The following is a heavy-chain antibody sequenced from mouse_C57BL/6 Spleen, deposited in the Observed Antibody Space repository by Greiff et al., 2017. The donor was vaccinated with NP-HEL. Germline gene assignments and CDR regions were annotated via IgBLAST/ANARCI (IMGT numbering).Heavy chain of an antibody. CDR1: GYTFTSYT. CDR2: INPSSGYT. CDR3: ARGGSTLYYAMDY. Sequence: QVQLQQSGAELARPGASVKMSCKASGYTFTSYTMHWVKQRPGQGLEWIGYINPSSGYTKYNQKFKDKATLTADKSSSTAYMQLSSLTSEDSAVYYCARGGSTLYYAMDYWGQGTSVTVSS. D-gene: IGHD1-1*01. V-gene: IGHV1-4*01. J-gene: IGHJ4*01.